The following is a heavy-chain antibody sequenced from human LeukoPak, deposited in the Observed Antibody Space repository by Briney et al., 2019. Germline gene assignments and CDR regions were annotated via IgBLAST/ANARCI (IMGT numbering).Heavy chain of an antibody. J-gene: IGHJ4*02. CDR2: IYYSGST. CDR1: GGSISNNY. Sequence: SETLSLSCIVSGGSISNNYWSWIRQPPGKGLEWIRYIYYSGSTNYNPSLKSRATISIDTSKNQFSLKLSSVTAADTAVYYRARGDSGSYYYYDYWGQGILVTVSS. CDR3: ARGDSGSYYYYDY. V-gene: IGHV4-59*01. D-gene: IGHD1-26*01.